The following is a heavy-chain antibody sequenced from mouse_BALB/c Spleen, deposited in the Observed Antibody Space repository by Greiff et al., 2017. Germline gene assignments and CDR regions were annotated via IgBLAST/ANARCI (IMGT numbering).Heavy chain of an antibody. V-gene: IGHV5-17*02. CDR2: ISSGSSTI. D-gene: IGHD1-1*01. Sequence: EVKLVESGGGLVQPGGSLKLSCAASGFTFSSFGMHWVRQAPEKGLEWVAYISSGSSTIYYADTVKGRFTISRDNPKNTLFLQMTSLRSEDTAMYYCARYYDYAMDYWGQGTSVTVSS. J-gene: IGHJ4*01. CDR1: GFTFSSFG. CDR3: ARYYDYAMDY.